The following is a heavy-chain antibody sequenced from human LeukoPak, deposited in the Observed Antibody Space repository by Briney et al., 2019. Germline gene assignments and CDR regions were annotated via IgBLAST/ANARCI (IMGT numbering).Heavy chain of an antibody. CDR3: ARGLTYYYDSSGLFPIDY. D-gene: IGHD3-22*01. V-gene: IGHV4-34*01. CDR2: INHSGST. Sequence: SETLSLTCAVYGGSFSGYYWSWIRQPLGKGLEWIGEINHSGSTNYNPSLKSRVTISVDTSKNQFSLKLSSVTAADTAVYYCARGLTYYYDSSGLFPIDYWGQGTLVTVSS. CDR1: GGSFSGYY. J-gene: IGHJ4*02.